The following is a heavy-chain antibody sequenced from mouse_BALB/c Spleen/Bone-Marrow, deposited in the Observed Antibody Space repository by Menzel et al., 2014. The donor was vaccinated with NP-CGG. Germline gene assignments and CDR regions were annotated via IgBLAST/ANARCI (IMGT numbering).Heavy chain of an antibody. Sequence: QVQLQQSGPELVSPGVSVKISCKASGYTFTDYAIHWVKQSHSKRLEWIGFISTYSGNTNYNQKFKGKATMTVDKSSSTAYMELARLTSEDSAIYYCARDISGYVRAMDYWGQGTSVTVSS. CDR2: ISTYSGNT. J-gene: IGHJ4*01. V-gene: IGHV1-67*01. D-gene: IGHD3-2*01. CDR3: ARDISGYVRAMDY. CDR1: GYTFTDYA.